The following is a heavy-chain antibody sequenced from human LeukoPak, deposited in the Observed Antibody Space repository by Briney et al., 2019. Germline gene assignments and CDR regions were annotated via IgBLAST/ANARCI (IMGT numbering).Heavy chain of an antibody. J-gene: IGHJ2*01. CDR2: IYYSGST. Sequence: SETLSLTCTVSGGSISSYYWSWIRQPPRKGLEWIGYIYYSGSTNYNPSPKSRVTMSVDTSKNQFSLRLSSVTAADTAVYYCARCGGPYYYDSSGYYRYWYFDLWGRGTLVTVSS. CDR1: GGSISSYY. V-gene: IGHV4-59*01. D-gene: IGHD3-22*01. CDR3: ARCGGPYYYDSSGYYRYWYFDL.